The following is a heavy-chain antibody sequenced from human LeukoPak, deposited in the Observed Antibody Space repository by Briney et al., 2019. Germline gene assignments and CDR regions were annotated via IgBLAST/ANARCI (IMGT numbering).Heavy chain of an antibody. Sequence: ASVKVSCKASGGTFSSYAISWVRQAPGQGLEWMGRIIPILGIANYAQKFQGRVTMTRDTSTSTVYMELSSLRSEDTAVYYCARDKYYEAPQNYFDYWGQGTLVTVSS. CDR1: GGTFSSYA. D-gene: IGHD3-22*01. CDR2: IIPILGIA. CDR3: ARDKYYEAPQNYFDY. J-gene: IGHJ4*02. V-gene: IGHV1-69*04.